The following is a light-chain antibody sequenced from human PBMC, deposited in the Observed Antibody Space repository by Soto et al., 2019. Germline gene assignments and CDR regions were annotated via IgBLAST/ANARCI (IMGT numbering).Light chain of an antibody. CDR2: GAS. V-gene: IGKV3-20*01. CDR1: HSVSSSY. J-gene: IGKJ2*01. CDR3: QQYGSSPPYT. Sequence: EIVLTQSPGTLSLSPGERATLSCSASHSVSSSYLAWYQQKPGQAPRLLIYGASSRATGIPDRFSGSGSGTDLTLTISRLEPEDFAVYYCQQYGSSPPYTFGQGTKLQIK.